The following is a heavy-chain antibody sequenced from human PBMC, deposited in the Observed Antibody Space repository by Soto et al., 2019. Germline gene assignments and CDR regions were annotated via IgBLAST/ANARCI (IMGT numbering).Heavy chain of an antibody. Sequence: SVKVSCKASGGTFSSYAISWVRQAPGQGLEWMGGIIPIFGTANYAQKFQGRVTITADKSTSTAYMELSSLRSEDTAVYYCARDLFYYDSSGYRIDYWGQGTLVTVSS. CDR1: GGTFSSYA. CDR2: IIPIFGTA. V-gene: IGHV1-69*06. D-gene: IGHD3-22*01. J-gene: IGHJ4*02. CDR3: ARDLFYYDSSGYRIDY.